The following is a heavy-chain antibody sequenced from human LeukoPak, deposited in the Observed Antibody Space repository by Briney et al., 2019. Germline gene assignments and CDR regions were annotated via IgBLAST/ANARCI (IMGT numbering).Heavy chain of an antibody. CDR3: ARASIAAAGTAVYYYYYGMDV. V-gene: IGHV1-69*13. D-gene: IGHD6-13*01. J-gene: IGHJ6*02. Sequence: SVKVSCKASGGTFSSYAISWVRQAPGQGLEWMGGIIPIFGTANYAQKFQGRVTIAADESTSTAYMELSSLRSEDTAVYYCARASIAAAGTAVYYYYYGMDVWGQGTTVTVSS. CDR2: IIPIFGTA. CDR1: GGTFSSYA.